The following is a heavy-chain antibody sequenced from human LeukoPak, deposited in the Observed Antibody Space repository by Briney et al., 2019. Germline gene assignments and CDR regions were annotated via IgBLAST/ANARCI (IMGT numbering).Heavy chain of an antibody. J-gene: IGHJ6*02. Sequence: SVKVSCKASGGSFNTYDINWVRQAPGQGLEWMGRISPMFGIANYAQKFQGRITIVADKSSTTAYMDLSSLRSDDTAVYYCARGAWFGTGYYYYGMDVWGQGTTVTVSS. CDR2: ISPMFGIA. V-gene: IGHV1-69*04. D-gene: IGHD3-10*01. CDR3: ARGAWFGTGYYYYGMDV. CDR1: GGSFNTYD.